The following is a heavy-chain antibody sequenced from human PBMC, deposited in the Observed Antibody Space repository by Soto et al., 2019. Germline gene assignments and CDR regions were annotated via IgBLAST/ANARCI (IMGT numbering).Heavy chain of an antibody. CDR1: GFTFSSYG. J-gene: IGHJ5*02. CDR3: ARGYSSSWSWFDP. CDR2: VWYDGSNK. D-gene: IGHD6-13*01. Sequence: GGSLRLSCAASGFTFSSYGMHWVRQAPGKGLEWVAVVWYDGSNKYYADSVKGRFTISRDNSKNTLYLQMNSLRAEDTAVYYCARGYSSSWSWFDPWGQGTLVTVSS. V-gene: IGHV3-33*01.